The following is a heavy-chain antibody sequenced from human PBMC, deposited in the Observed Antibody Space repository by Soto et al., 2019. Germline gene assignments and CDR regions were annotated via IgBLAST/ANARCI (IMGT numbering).Heavy chain of an antibody. CDR2: IVVGSGNT. CDR3: AAARCFGELLFAFDS. Sequence: QMPLVQSGPEVKKPGTSVKVSCKASGFTFTSSAVQWVRQARGQRLEWIGWIVVGSGNTNYAQKFQERVTIPRDMSTSTAYMELSSLRSEDTAVYYCAAARCFGELLFAFDSWGQGTMVTVSS. J-gene: IGHJ3*02. V-gene: IGHV1-58*01. D-gene: IGHD3-10*01. CDR1: GFTFTSSA.